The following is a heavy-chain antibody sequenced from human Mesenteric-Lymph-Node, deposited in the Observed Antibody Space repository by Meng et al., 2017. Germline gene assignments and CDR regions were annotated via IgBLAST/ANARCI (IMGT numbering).Heavy chain of an antibody. V-gene: IGHV3-23*01. J-gene: IGHJ4*02. Sequence: EGQAWGSGGDLVHPGGSLRLSCAASGFPFTNYPMFWVRQAPGKGLEWVSSLSGSDGATYYADSVRGRFTISRDNSKNTLYLQMNRLRAEDTAIYYCAAGGVMTVAPPDWGQGTLVTVSS. D-gene: IGHD3-3*01. CDR3: AAGGVMTVAPPD. CDR1: GFPFTNYP. CDR2: LSGSDGAT.